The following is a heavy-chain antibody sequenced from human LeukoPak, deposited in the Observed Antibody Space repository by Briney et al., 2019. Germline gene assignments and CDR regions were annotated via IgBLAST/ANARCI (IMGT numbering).Heavy chain of an antibody. CDR3: SRAVAHLDY. Sequence: GGSLRLSCTASGFMFGGYAVSWVRQAPGKGLEWVGFIRSESYGGTTEYAASVKGRFTISRDDSKSIDYLQMNSLKTEDTAVYYCSRAVAHLDYWGQGTLVTVSS. V-gene: IGHV3-49*04. J-gene: IGHJ4*02. D-gene: IGHD4-23*01. CDR1: GFMFGGYA. CDR2: IRSESYGGTT.